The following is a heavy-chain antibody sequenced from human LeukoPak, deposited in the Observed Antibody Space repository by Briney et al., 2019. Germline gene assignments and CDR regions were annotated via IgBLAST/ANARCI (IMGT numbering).Heavy chain of an antibody. V-gene: IGHV5-51*01. CDR1: PYYFINFW. J-gene: IGHJ1*01. CDR3: ARGINDEYFQS. D-gene: IGHD2/OR15-2a*01. Sequence: GESLKISCKDSPYYFINFWIGWVRQMPGKGLEWMGIIYPADSDTRYNPSFQGHVTISADRSASAAYLQWHSLKASDTAIYYCARGINDEYFQSWGQGTLVTVSS. CDR2: IYPADSDT.